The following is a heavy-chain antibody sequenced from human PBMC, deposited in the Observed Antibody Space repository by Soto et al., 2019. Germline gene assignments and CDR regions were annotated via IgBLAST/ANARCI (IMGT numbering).Heavy chain of an antibody. CDR1: GGSFSGYS. J-gene: IGHJ6*02. Sequence: PSETLSLTCAVYGGSFSGYSWSWIRQPPGKGLEWIGEIYHSGSTNYNPSLKSRVTISVDRSKNQFSLKLSSVTAADTAVYYCARHYYYGSGSYYTGGLALYYYYGMDVWGQGTTVTVSS. CDR3: ARHYYYGSGSYYTGGLALYYYYGMDV. D-gene: IGHD3-10*01. CDR2: IYHSGST. V-gene: IGHV4-34*01.